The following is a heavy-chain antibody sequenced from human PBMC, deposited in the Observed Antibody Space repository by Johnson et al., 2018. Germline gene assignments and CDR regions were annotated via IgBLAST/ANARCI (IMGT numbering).Heavy chain of an antibody. CDR1: GFIFDEYA. V-gene: IGHV3-9*01. D-gene: IGHD4-23*01. Sequence: VQLVESGGGLVQPGRSLRLSCAAAGFIFDEYAMHWVRQGPGKGLEWVSGISGNSGNIAYADSVKGRSTISRDNAKNSLYLQVNSLRTEGTALYYCAKDGRFDYGGPESYFDFWGQGTLVTVSS. CDR3: AKDGRFDYGGPESYFDF. J-gene: IGHJ4*02. CDR2: ISGNSGNI.